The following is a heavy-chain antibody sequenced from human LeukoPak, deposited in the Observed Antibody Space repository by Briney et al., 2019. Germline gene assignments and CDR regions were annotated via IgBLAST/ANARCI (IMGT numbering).Heavy chain of an antibody. V-gene: IGHV3-30-3*01. CDR2: ISYDGSNK. CDR1: GFTFSSYA. D-gene: IGHD3-16*01. CDR3: ARDPSFSSYDPYYFDY. J-gene: IGHJ4*02. Sequence: GGSLRLSCAASGFTFSSYAMHWVRQAPGKGLEWVAVISYDGSNKYYADSVKGRFTISRDNSKNTLYLQMNSLRAEDTAVYYCARDPSFSSYDPYYFDYWGQGTLVTVSS.